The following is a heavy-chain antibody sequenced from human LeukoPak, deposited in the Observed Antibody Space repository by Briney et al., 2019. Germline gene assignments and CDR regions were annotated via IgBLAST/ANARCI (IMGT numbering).Heavy chain of an antibody. Sequence: SETLSLTCIVSGGSINSSYYWGWIRQPPGKGLEWIWTIYYSGSTYYSPSLKSRVTMSVDTSKNQFTLKLRSVTAADTAVYYCARQTLLGSLWADYWGQGTLVTVSS. CDR1: GGSINSSYY. CDR2: IYYSGST. D-gene: IGHD2-15*01. CDR3: ARQTLLGSLWADY. V-gene: IGHV4-39*01. J-gene: IGHJ4*02.